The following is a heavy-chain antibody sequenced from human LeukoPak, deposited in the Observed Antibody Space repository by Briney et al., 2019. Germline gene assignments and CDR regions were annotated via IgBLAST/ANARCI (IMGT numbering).Heavy chain of an antibody. CDR2: ISHSGYDI. D-gene: IGHD2-2*01. J-gene: IGHJ4*02. CDR1: GFTFSRYS. Sequence: GGCLRLSCAASGFTFSRYSMNWVRQAPGKGLEWVSSISHSGYDIYYADSVKGRFTISRDNAKNSLSLQMNNLRIDDTAVYYCANHLACGSTTCPSFDHWGQGTLVTVSS. CDR3: ANHLACGSTTCPSFDH. V-gene: IGHV3-21*01.